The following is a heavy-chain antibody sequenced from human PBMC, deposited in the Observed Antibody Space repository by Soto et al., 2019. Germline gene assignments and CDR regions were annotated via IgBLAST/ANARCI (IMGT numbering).Heavy chain of an antibody. CDR2: INPHGGST. Sequence: QVQLVQSGAEVKRPGASVKVSCKAPGDTFTSYYLNWVRQAPGQGLEWMGVINPHGGSTKYAQKFQGRITMTRDTSRSTVNMELSSLRSDDTAIYYCARSSGGNFGIIIEGSNWFDPWGQGTLVTVSS. D-gene: IGHD3-3*01. V-gene: IGHV1-46*01. CDR1: GDTFTSYY. J-gene: IGHJ5*02. CDR3: ARSSGGNFGIIIEGSNWFDP.